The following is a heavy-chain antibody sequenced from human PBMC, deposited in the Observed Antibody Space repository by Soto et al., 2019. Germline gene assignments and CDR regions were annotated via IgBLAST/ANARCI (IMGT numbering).Heavy chain of an antibody. CDR3: ARDPRPRASSIAARDGMDV. CDR2: IYYSGST. V-gene: IGHV4-61*01. D-gene: IGHD6-6*01. Sequence: SETLSLTCTVSGGSVSSGSYYWSWIRQPPGKGLEWIGYIYYSGSTNYNPSLKSRVTISVDTSKNQFSLKLSSVTAADTAVYYCARDPRPRASSIAARDGMDVWSQGTTVTVSS. CDR1: GGSVSSGSYY. J-gene: IGHJ6*02.